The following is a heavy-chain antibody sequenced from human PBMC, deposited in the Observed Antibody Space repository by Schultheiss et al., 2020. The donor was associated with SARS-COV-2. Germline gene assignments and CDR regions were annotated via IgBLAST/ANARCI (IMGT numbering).Heavy chain of an antibody. J-gene: IGHJ4*02. CDR2: IYYSGST. D-gene: IGHD4-17*01. V-gene: IGHV4-34*09. Sequence: SETLSLTCAVYGGSFSGYYWGWIRQPPGKGLEWIGSIYYSGSTNYNPSLKSRITISVDTSKNQFSLKLSSVTAADTAVYYCARVEDYGDSFDYWGQGTLVTVSS. CDR1: GGSFSGYY. CDR3: ARVEDYGDSFDY.